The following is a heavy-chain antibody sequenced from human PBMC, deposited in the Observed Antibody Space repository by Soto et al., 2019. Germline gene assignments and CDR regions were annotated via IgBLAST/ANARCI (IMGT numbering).Heavy chain of an antibody. CDR2: IYYSGST. V-gene: IGHV4-31*03. CDR1: GGSISSGGYY. D-gene: IGHD3-10*01. Sequence: SETLSLTCTVSGGSISSGGYYWSWIRQHPGKGLEWIGYIYYSGSTYYNPSLKSRVTISVDTSKNQFSLKLSSVTAADTAVYYCARDRPITMARGVILDYYGMDLWGQGTTVTVSS. CDR3: ARDRPITMARGVILDYYGMDL. J-gene: IGHJ6*02.